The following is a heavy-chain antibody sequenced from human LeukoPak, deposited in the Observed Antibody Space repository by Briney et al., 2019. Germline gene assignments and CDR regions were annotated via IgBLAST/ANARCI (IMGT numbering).Heavy chain of an antibody. J-gene: IGHJ6*03. V-gene: IGHV4-39*01. CDR1: GGSTSSSSYY. CDR3: ARHPMVVKARENSSGWYGWSGEYYYMDV. D-gene: IGHD6-19*01. CDR2: IYYSGST. Sequence: PSETLSLTCTVSGGSTSSSSYYWGWIRQPPGKGLEWIGSIYYSGSTYYNPSLKSRVTISVDTSKNQFSLKLSSVTAADTAVYYCARHPMVVKARENSSGWYGWSGEYYYMDVWGKRDHGHHLL.